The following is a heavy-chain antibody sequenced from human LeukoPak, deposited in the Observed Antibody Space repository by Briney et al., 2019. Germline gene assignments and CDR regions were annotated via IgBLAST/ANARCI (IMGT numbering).Heavy chain of an antibody. D-gene: IGHD7-27*01. J-gene: IGHJ3*02. CDR2: ISSSGSTI. CDR3: ARAKTWGHDAFDI. CDR1: RFTFSDYY. Sequence: GGSLRLSCAASRFTFSDYYMSWIRQAPGKGLEWVSYISSSGSTIYYADSVKGRFTISRDNAKNSLYLQMNSLRAEDTAVYYCARAKTWGHDAFDIWGQGTMVTVPS. V-gene: IGHV3-11*01.